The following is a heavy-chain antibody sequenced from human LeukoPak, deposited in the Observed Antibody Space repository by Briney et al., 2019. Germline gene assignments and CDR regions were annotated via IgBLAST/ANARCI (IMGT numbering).Heavy chain of an antibody. Sequence: SETLSLTCTVSGGSISSYYWSWIRQPPGKGLEWIGYIYYSGSTNYNPSLKSRVTISVDTSKNQFSLKLSYVTAADTAAYFCARESSWGNFDYWGQGTLVTVSS. CDR3: ARESSWGNFDY. CDR2: IYYSGST. D-gene: IGHD7-27*01. V-gene: IGHV4-59*01. J-gene: IGHJ4*02. CDR1: GGSISSYY.